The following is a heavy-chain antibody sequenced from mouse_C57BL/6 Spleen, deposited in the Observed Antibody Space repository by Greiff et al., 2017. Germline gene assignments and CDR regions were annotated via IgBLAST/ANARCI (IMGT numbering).Heavy chain of an antibody. J-gene: IGHJ4*01. CDR1: GYAFSSYW. Sequence: QVQLQQSGAELVKPGASVKISCKASGYAFSSYWMNWVKQRPGKGLEGIGQIYPGDGDTNYNGKFKGKATLTADKSSSTAYMQLSSLTSEDSAVYFCARRDYGSSSYYAMDYWGQGTSVTVSS. D-gene: IGHD1-1*01. V-gene: IGHV1-80*01. CDR2: IYPGDGDT. CDR3: ARRDYGSSSYYAMDY.